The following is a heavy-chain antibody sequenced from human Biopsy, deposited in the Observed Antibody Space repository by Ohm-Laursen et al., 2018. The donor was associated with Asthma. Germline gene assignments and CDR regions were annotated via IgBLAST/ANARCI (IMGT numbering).Heavy chain of an antibody. J-gene: IGHJ4*02. CDR1: GFTFRVHA. V-gene: IGHV3-23*01. Sequence: GSLRLSCTASGFTFRVHAMSWVRQAPGKGLEWVSTISGNSGITYYADSVKGRFTISRDNSQNTLYLHMDSLSAEDTAVYYCASDFPKDYVRYNFQFWGQGTLVTVSS. D-gene: IGHD4-17*01. CDR2: ISGNSGIT. CDR3: ASDFPKDYVRYNFQF.